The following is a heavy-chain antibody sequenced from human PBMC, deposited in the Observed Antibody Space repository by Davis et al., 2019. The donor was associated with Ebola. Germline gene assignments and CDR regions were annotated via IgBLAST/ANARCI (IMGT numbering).Heavy chain of an antibody. CDR1: GYPFTGYY. D-gene: IGHD3-9*01. V-gene: IGHV1-18*04. Sequence: ASVKVSCTASGYPFTGYYMHWVRQAPGQGLEWMGWISAYNGNTNYAQKLQGRVTMTTDTSTSTAYMELRSLRSDDTAVYYCARDILTLHGMDVWGKGTTVTVSS. CDR2: ISAYNGNT. J-gene: IGHJ6*04. CDR3: ARDILTLHGMDV.